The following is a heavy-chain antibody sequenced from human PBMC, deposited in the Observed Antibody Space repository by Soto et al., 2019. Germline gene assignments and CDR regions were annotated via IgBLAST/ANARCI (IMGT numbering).Heavy chain of an antibody. CDR2: IYHGGTT. D-gene: IGHD6-19*01. CDR1: GYSISSGCY. CDR3: ARFHVMVVAGSTFDY. Sequence: SETLSLTCPVSGYSISSGCYWAWFRRPPGKAPECIASIYHGGTTFYNPSLKSRITISVDTSNNQFSLKLTSVAAADTAVYYCARFHVMVVAGSTFDYWVHGTLV. V-gene: IGHV4-38-2*01. J-gene: IGHJ4*01.